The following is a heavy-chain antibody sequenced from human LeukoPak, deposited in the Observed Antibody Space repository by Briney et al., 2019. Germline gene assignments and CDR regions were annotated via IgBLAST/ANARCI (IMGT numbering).Heavy chain of an antibody. D-gene: IGHD3-3*01. CDR1: GYTFTSYA. J-gene: IGHJ3*02. Sequence: ASVKVSCKASGYTFTSYAMHWVRQAPGQRLEWMGWINAGNGNTKYSQKFQGRVTITRDTSASTAYMELSSLRSEDTAVYYCASTSYYDFWSGDYAFDNWGQGTMVTVSS. CDR2: INAGNGNT. V-gene: IGHV1-3*01. CDR3: ASTSYYDFWSGDYAFDN.